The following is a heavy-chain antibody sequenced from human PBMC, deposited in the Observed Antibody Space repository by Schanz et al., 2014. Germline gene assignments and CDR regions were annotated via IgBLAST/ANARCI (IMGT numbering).Heavy chain of an antibody. D-gene: IGHD5-18*01. CDR2: INSVGSNT. CDR1: GFTFSSHW. J-gene: IGHJ3*02. CDR3: ARDGYSVVVISPSESFDI. Sequence: EVQLVESGGGLVQPGGSLRLSCAASGFTFSSHWMHWVRQDPGKGLVWVARINSVGSNTDYADSVTGRFTISRDNSRNTLYLQMISLRAEDTAVYYCARDGYSVVVISPSESFDIWGQGTMVTVSP. V-gene: IGHV3-74*01.